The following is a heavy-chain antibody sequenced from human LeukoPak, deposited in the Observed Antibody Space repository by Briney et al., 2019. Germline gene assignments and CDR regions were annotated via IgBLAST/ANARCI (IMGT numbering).Heavy chain of an antibody. CDR1: GGSISSYY. D-gene: IGHD6-13*01. J-gene: IGHJ4*02. CDR2: IYTSGST. Sequence: SETLSLTCTVSGGSISSYYWSWIRQPAGKGLEWIGRIYTSGSTNYNPSLKSRVTMSVDTSKNQFSLKLSSVTAADTAVYYCARDDFQIAAAAPGDYWGQGTLVTVSS. V-gene: IGHV4-4*07. CDR3: ARDDFQIAAAAPGDY.